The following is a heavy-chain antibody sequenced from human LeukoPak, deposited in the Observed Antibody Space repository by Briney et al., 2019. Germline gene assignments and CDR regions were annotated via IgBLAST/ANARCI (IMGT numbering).Heavy chain of an antibody. V-gene: IGHV1-69*04. CDR3: ARDPGGYNGEVDFDY. D-gene: IGHD5-24*01. CDR2: IIPILGIA. CDR1: GGTFSSYA. Sequence: SVKVSCKASGGTFSSYAISWVRQAPGQGLEWMGRIIPILGIANYAQKFQGRVTIIADKSTSTAYMELSSLRSEDTAVYYCARDPGGYNGEVDFDYWGQGTLVTVSS. J-gene: IGHJ4*02.